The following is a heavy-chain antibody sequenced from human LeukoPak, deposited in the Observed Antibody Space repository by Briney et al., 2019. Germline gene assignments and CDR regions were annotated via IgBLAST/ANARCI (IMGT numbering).Heavy chain of an antibody. J-gene: IGHJ3*01. Sequence: SETLSLTCTISGGSISSANHFWSWVRQSPGEGLEWIGYIFYDGRAHYNPSLRSRLSMSIDVSKNQFSLSLGSVTAADTAIYYCAREVIIVGDSDAFDLWGHGIMVTVSS. CDR2: IFYDGRA. V-gene: IGHV4-30-4*08. CDR1: GGSISSANHF. CDR3: AREVIIVGDSDAFDL. D-gene: IGHD1-26*01.